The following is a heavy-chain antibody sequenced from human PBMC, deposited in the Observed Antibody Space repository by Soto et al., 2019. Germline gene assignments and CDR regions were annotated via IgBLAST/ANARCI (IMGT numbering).Heavy chain of an antibody. CDR2: IYYSGST. CDR1: GGSFSGYY. J-gene: IGHJ4*02. D-gene: IGHD6-19*01. CDR3: ARGAAVAGKYFDY. Sequence: SETLSLTCAVYGGSFSGYYWSWIRQHPGKGLEWIGYIYYSGSTYYNPSLKSRVTISVDTSKNQFSLKLSSVTAADTAVYYCARGAAVAGKYFDYWGQGTLVTVSS. V-gene: IGHV4-31*11.